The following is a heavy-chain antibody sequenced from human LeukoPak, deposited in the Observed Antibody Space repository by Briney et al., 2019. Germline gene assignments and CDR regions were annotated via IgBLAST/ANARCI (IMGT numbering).Heavy chain of an antibody. D-gene: IGHD2-8*02. J-gene: IGHJ3*01. CDR3: ARAGVVSAMDF. CDR1: GFTFSNNW. Sequence: GGSLRLSCAASGFTFSNNWMFWVRHAPGKGLMYVSRIKFDGSLTSYADSVKGRFTISRDNAKNTLFLQMSSLRAEDTAVYYCARAGVVSAMDFWGQGTMVTVSS. CDR2: IKFDGSLT. V-gene: IGHV3-74*01.